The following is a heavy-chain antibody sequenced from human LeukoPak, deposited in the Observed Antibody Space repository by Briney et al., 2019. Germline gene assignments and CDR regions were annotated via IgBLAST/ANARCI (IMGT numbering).Heavy chain of an antibody. D-gene: IGHD2-15*01. CDR2: TYYRSKWYN. CDR1: GDSVSSNSAA. CDR3: AANLGYCSGGSCFSWFDP. Sequence: PSQTLSLTCDISGDSVSSNSAAWNWIRQSPSRGLEWLGRTYYRSKWYNDYAVSVKSRITINPDTSKNQFSLQLNSVTPEDTAVYFCAANLGYCSGGSCFSWFDPWGQGTLVTVSS. V-gene: IGHV6-1*01. J-gene: IGHJ5*02.